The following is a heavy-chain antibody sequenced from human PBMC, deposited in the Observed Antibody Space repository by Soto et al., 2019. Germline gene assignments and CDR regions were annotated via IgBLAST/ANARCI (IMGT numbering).Heavy chain of an antibody. CDR2: IYYSGST. J-gene: IGHJ5*02. V-gene: IGHV4-31*02. Sequence: TMCVTRSVAGGSIGDVGYCWSWNRQHPGKGLEWIGYIYYSGSTYYNPSLKSRVTISVDTSKDQFSLKLSSVTAADTAVYYCARDQPECSSTSCYGDGGFDPWGQGTLVTVSS. D-gene: IGHD2-2*01. CDR3: ARDQPECSSTSCYGDGGFDP. CDR1: GGSIGDVGYC.